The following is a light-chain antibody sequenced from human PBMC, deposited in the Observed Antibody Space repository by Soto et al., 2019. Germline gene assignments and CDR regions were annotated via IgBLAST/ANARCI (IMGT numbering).Light chain of an antibody. V-gene: IGLV2-23*01. J-gene: IGLJ3*02. CDR1: SSDVGSYNF. CDR3: CSYAGSSTGV. CDR2: EDS. Sequence: QSALTQPASVSGSPGQSITISCTGTSSDVGSYNFVSWYQQHPGKAPKLMIYEDSKRPSGVSNRFSGSKSGNTASLTISGLQAEDEADYYCCSYAGSSTGVFGGGTKLTVL.